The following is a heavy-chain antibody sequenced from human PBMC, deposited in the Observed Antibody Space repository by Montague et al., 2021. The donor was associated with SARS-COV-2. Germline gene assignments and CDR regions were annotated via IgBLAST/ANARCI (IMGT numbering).Heavy chain of an antibody. Sequence: SETLSLTCIVSGSSVRSYYWSWIRQPPGKGLEWIGYIYDSGSTNYNPSLKSRVTISVDTSKNQFSLKLSSVTAADTAVYYCARGNTVTTFGGPYYFDSWGQGTLVTVSA. CDR1: GSSVRSYY. CDR2: IYDSGST. CDR3: ARGNTVTTFGGPYYFDS. J-gene: IGHJ4*02. V-gene: IGHV4-59*02. D-gene: IGHD4-17*01.